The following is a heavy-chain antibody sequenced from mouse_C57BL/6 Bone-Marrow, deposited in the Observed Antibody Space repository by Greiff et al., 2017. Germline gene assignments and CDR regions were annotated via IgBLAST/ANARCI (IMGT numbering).Heavy chain of an antibody. J-gene: IGHJ2*01. D-gene: IGHD1-1*01. Sequence: VQLQQSGAELVKPGASVKLSCKASGYTFTEYTIHWVKQRSGQGLEWIGWFYPGSGSIKYNEKFKDKATLTADKSSSTVYMELSRLTSEDAAVYCCAEHEDQEILYGEEFDYWGQGTTLTVSS. CDR3: AEHEDQEILYGEEFDY. CDR2: FYPGSGSI. CDR1: GYTFTEYT. V-gene: IGHV1-62-2*01.